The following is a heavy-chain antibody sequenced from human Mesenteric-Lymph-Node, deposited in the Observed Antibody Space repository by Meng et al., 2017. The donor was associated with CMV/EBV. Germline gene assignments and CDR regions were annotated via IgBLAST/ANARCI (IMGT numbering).Heavy chain of an antibody. D-gene: IGHD3-10*02. J-gene: IGHJ4*02. CDR3: ARGRSYVNGFADC. V-gene: IGHV1-8*02. CDR1: GYTFTSFD. CDR2: MNPYGGNT. Sequence: QVHMVQSGAEVKKPGSSVKVSCKASGYTFTSFDSNWVRQATGQGPEWMGWMNPYGGNTGYSQKFQGRVTLTRDTSISTAYMELSRLRSQDTRLYYCARGRSYVNGFADCCGLVTLVTVSS.